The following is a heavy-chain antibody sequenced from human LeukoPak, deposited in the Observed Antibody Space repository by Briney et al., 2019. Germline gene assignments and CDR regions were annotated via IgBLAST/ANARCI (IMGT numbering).Heavy chain of an antibody. CDR3: AKDIEGSHWGGGAFDI. Sequence: GRSLRLSCAASGFTFDDYAMHWVRQAPGKGLEWVSGISWNSGSIGYADSVKGRFTISRDNAKNSLYLQMNSLRAEDTALYYCAKDIEGSHWGGGAFDIWGQGTMVTVSS. J-gene: IGHJ3*02. CDR1: GFTFDDYA. D-gene: IGHD7-27*01. CDR2: ISWNSGSI. V-gene: IGHV3-9*01.